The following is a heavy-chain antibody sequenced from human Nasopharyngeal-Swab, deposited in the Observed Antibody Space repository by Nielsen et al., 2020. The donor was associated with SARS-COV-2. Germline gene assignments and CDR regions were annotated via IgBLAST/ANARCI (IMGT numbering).Heavy chain of an antibody. CDR1: GFTFSHYF. Sequence: ASVKVSCKASGFTFSHYFMHWVRQAPGQGLEWMGVITPSGGATNYVRKFRGRVTMTRDPSTSTVYLDLSSLKSEDTAVYFCASEPGGMAAPGKHFDPWGQGTLVTVSS. V-gene: IGHV1-46*01. J-gene: IGHJ5*02. D-gene: IGHD6-13*01. CDR3: ASEPGGMAAPGKHFDP. CDR2: ITPSGGAT.